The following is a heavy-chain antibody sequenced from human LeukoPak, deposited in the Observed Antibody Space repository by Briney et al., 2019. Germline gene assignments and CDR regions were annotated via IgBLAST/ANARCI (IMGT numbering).Heavy chain of an antibody. CDR3: ARLHDYGGKSFDL. D-gene: IGHD4-23*01. CDR1: GGSISDNY. Sequence: SETLSLTCTVSGGSISDNYWTWIRQPPGKGLEWIGYMYYSGSTNYNPSFKSRVIISVDTSKNQFSLKVSSVTAADTAVYYCARLHDYGGKSFDLWGRGTLVTVSS. V-gene: IGHV4-59*01. CDR2: MYYSGST. J-gene: IGHJ2*01.